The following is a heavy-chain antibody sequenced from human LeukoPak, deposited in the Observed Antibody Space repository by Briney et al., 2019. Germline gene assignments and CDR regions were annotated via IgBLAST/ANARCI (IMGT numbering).Heavy chain of an antibody. V-gene: IGHV4-59*01. CDR1: GGSISSYY. D-gene: IGHD1-26*01. J-gene: IGHJ6*03. CDR3: ARVEVGATTYYYYYYMDV. Sequence: PSETLSLTCTVSGGSISSYYWSWIRQPPGKGPEWIGYIYYSGSTNYNPSLKSRVTISVDTSKNQFSLKLSSVTAADTAVYYCARVEVGATTYYYYYYMDVWGKGTTVTVSS. CDR2: IYYSGST.